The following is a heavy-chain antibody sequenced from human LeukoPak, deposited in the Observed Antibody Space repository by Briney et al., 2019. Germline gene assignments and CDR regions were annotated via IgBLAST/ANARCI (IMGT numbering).Heavy chain of an antibody. D-gene: IGHD3-22*01. CDR2: ISAYNGNT. Sequence: ASVKVSCKASGYTFTNFGISWVRQAPGQGLEWMGWISAYNGNTNYAQKLQGRVTMTTDTSTSTAYMELRSLRSDDTAVYYCARVLDSSGYYLSPPDYWGQGTLVTVSS. CDR3: ARVLDSSGYYLSPPDY. J-gene: IGHJ4*02. CDR1: GYTFTNFG. V-gene: IGHV1-18*01.